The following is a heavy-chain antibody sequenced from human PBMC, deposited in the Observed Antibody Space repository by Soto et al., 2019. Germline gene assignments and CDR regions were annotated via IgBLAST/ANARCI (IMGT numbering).Heavy chain of an antibody. CDR3: XXXXXXXXXXXXXXXXX. CDR1: GFNFNNYA. Sequence: EVPLLESGGGLVQPGGSLRLSCAASGFNFNNYAMSWVRQAPGKGLEWVSAISGSGATTYYADSVKGRFTISRGNSKNTLYLQMTSLRAEDPAXXXXXXXXXXXXXXXXXXXXXXXQGTLVTVSS. V-gene: IGHV3-23*01. J-gene: IGHJ4*02. CDR2: ISGSGATT.